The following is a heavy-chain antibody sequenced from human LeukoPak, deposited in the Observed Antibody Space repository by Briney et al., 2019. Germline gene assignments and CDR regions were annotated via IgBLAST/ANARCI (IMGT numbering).Heavy chain of an antibody. V-gene: IGHV3-7*01. CDR1: GFTFSSYW. J-gene: IGHJ6*03. Sequence: GGSLRLSCAASGFTFSSYWMSWARQAPGEGLEWVANIKQDGSEKYYVDSVKGRFTISRDNAKNSLYLQMNSLRAEDTAVYYCARENYSNFYYYYYYMDVWGKGTAVTVSS. D-gene: IGHD4-11*01. CDR2: IKQDGSEK. CDR3: ARENYSNFYYYYYYMDV.